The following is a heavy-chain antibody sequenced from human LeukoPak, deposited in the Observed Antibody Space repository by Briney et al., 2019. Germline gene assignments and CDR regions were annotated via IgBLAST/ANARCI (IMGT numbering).Heavy chain of an antibody. CDR3: AKESGKFDY. J-gene: IGHJ4*02. Sequence: GGSLRLSCVASGLTFDDSAMHWVRHAPGKGLEWVSLISGDGGSTFYADSVKGRFSISRDNSKNSLYLQMNSLRPEDTAMYYCAKESGKFDYWGQGTLVAVSS. CDR1: GLTFDDSA. V-gene: IGHV3-43*02. CDR2: ISGDGGST.